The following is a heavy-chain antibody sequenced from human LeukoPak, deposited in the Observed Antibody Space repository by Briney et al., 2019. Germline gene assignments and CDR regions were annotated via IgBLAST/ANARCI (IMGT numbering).Heavy chain of an antibody. CDR2: INPNRGCT. J-gene: IGHJ6*03. V-gene: IGHV1-2*02. Sequence: ASVKVSCKASGYTFTGYYMHWVRQAPGQGLEWMGWINPNRGCTNYAQKFQGRVTMTRDTSLITAYMELSMLRSDDTAVYYCASGGLCDSVWGRYRSQPFGYYYYYMDVWGKGTTVTISS. D-gene: IGHD3-16*02. CDR3: ASGGLCDSVWGRYRSQPFGYYYYYMDV. CDR1: GYTFTGYY.